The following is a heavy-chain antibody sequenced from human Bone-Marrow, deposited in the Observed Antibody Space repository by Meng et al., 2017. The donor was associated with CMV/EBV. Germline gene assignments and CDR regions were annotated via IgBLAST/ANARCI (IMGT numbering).Heavy chain of an antibody. CDR1: GFLFTDYW. J-gene: IGHJ4*02. CDR3: ARDKDS. CDR2: ISGNGRTT. V-gene: IGHV3-74*01. Sequence: GGSLRLSCAASGFLFTDYWMHWVRQAPGKGLVWVSRISGNGRTTNYADSVKGRFLIPRDNTKNTVYLQMNSLSAEDTALYWCARDKDSRGQGTLVTVSS.